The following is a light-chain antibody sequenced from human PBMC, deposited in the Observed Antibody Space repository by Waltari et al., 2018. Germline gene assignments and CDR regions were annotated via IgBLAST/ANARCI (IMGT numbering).Light chain of an antibody. V-gene: IGKV1-39*01. CDR3: HQSHFPTWT. Sequence: EMTQSPSSLSASVGDRVTITCRARQSISTNLNWYQHKPGKAPKVRIYDASTLQSGVPSRFSGSGSGTDFTLTIKNLQLEDSATYYCHQSHFPTWTFGQGTK. J-gene: IGKJ1*01. CDR2: DAS. CDR1: QSISTN.